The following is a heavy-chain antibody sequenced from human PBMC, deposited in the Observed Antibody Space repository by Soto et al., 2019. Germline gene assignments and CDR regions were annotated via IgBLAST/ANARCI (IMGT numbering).Heavy chain of an antibody. CDR1: GGSISSYY. D-gene: IGHD5-18*01. Sequence: PSETLSLTCTVSGGSISSYYWSWIRQPPGKGLEWIGCIYYSGSTNYNLSLKSRVTISVDTSKNQFSLKLSSVTAADTAVYYCARGYSYGLYFDYWGQGTLVTVSS. V-gene: IGHV4-59*01. J-gene: IGHJ4*02. CDR3: ARGYSYGLYFDY. CDR2: IYYSGST.